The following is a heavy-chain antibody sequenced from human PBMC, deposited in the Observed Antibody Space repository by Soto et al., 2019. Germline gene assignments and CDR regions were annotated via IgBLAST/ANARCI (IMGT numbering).Heavy chain of an antibody. V-gene: IGHV3-13*04. D-gene: IGHD3-10*01. J-gene: IGHJ4*02. Sequence: EVQLVESGGGLVQPGGSLRLSCAASGFTFSSYDMHWVRQATGKGLEWVSGIGTAGDTYYPGSVKGRFTISRENAKNSLYLHMNSLRAGDTAVYYCARGITMVRGVILDYFDYWGQGTLVTVSS. CDR2: IGTAGDT. CDR1: GFTFSSYD. CDR3: ARGITMVRGVILDYFDY.